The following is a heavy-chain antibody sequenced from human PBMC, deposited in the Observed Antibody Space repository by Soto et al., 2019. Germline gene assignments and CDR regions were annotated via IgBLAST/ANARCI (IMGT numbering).Heavy chain of an antibody. V-gene: IGHV1-3*01. CDR3: ARGDCSSTSCQRYYYYGMDV. J-gene: IGHJ6*02. CDR1: GYTFTSYA. CDR2: INAGNGNT. D-gene: IGHD2-2*01. Sequence: QVQLVQSGAEVKKPGASVKVSCKASGYTFTSYAMHWVRQAPGQRLEWMGWINAGNGNTKYSQKFPGRVTITRDTSASTAYMELSSLRSEDTAVYYCARGDCSSTSCQRYYYYGMDVWGQGTTVTVSS.